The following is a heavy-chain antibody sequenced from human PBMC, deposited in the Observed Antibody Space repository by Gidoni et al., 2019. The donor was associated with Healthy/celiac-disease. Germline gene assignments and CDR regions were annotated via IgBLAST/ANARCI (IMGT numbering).Heavy chain of an antibody. Sequence: EVQLVESGGGLVQPGGSLRLSCAASGFTFSSYWMSWVRQAPGKGLEWVANIKQDGSEKYYVDSVKGRFTISRDNAKNSLYLQMNSLRAEDTAVYYCARDYEYSSSSGTYYFDYWGQGTLVTVSS. D-gene: IGHD6-6*01. CDR1: GFTFSSYW. J-gene: IGHJ4*02. CDR2: IKQDGSEK. V-gene: IGHV3-7*01. CDR3: ARDYEYSSSSGTYYFDY.